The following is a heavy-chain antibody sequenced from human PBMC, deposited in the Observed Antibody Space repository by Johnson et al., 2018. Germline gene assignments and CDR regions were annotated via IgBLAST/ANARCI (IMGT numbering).Heavy chain of an antibody. D-gene: IGHD3-22*01. J-gene: IGHJ3*02. CDR3: ARDREVQLNMIGAFDI. V-gene: IGHV1-69*01. CDR2: IIPIFGTA. Sequence: QVQLVESGAEVKKPGSSVKVSCKASGGTFSSYAISWVRQAPGQGLEWMGGIIPIFGTANYAQKFQGRGTITADEPTSTAYMELSSLRSEDTAVYYCARDREVQLNMIGAFDICGPGTMVTVSS. CDR1: GGTFSSYA.